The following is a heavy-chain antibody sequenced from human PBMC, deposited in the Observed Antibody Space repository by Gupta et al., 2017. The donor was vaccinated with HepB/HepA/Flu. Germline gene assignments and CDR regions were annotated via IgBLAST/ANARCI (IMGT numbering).Heavy chain of an antibody. V-gene: IGHV3-23*01. J-gene: IGHJ6*02. CDR2: ITATGGDA. CDR1: GFTFSLYA. CDR3: VRARFALYGLDV. D-gene: IGHD3-3*01. Sequence: ELQLLESGGGLVQPGGSLRVSCKASGFTFSLYAMNWVRQAPGKGLEWVSGITATGGDAYYADSVKGRVTISRDNSNNTLYLQMNSLRVGDTAIYYCVRARFALYGLDVWGQGTTVTVSS.